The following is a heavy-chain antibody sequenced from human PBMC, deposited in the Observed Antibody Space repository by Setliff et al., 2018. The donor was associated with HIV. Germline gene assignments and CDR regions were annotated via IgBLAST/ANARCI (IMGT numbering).Heavy chain of an antibody. J-gene: IGHJ4*02. CDR2: INTSGGNT. D-gene: IGHD3-10*01. V-gene: IGHV3-23*01. CDR3: ARGSYGSFDY. Sequence: PGGSLRLSCAASGFTFSRYSMTWVRQAPGKGLEWVSEINTSGGNTYYADSVKGRFTISRDNSKNTLFLQMSSLRAEDTAIYYCARGSYGSFDYWGLGTLVTLSS. CDR1: GFTFSRYS.